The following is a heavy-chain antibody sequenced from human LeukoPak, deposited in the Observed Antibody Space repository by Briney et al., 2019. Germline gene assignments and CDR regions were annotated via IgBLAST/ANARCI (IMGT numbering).Heavy chain of an antibody. V-gene: IGHV3-7*01. D-gene: IGHD6-13*01. CDR2: IKQAGSEK. CDR3: ARVYRSSSGYCFDF. J-gene: IGHJ4*02. CDR1: GFTFSSYW. Sequence: GSLRLSCAASGFTFSSYWMSWVRQAPGKGLEWVANIKQAGSEKYYVDSVKGRFTVSRDNAKNSLYLQMNSLRAEDTAVYYCARVYRSSSGYCFDFWGQGTLVTVSS.